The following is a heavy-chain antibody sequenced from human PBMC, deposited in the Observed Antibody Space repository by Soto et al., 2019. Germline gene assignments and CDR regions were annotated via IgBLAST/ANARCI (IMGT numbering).Heavy chain of an antibody. CDR1: GYTFSNYG. V-gene: IGHV1-18*01. D-gene: IGHD1-26*01. CDR2: VNAYNGNT. J-gene: IGHJ4*02. Sequence: ASVKVSCKASGYTFSNYGISWVRQAPGQGLEWMGWVNAYNGNTNYAQKFQGRVTMTTDTSTSTAYMELRSLRADDTAVYYWARGTYGGVFDYGGQGTLVPVSP. CDR3: ARGTYGGVFDY.